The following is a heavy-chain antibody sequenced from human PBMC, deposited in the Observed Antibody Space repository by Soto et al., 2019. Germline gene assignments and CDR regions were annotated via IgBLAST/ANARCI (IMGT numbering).Heavy chain of an antibody. CDR1: GYTFTGDY. V-gene: IGHV1-2*04. CDR3: ARALSSSSGYYYMDV. CDR2: INPNSGGT. Sequence: ASVKGSCKASGYTFTGDYMHWVRQAPGQGLEWMGWINPNSGGTNYAQKFQGWVTMTRDTSISTAYMELSGLRSDDTAVYYCARALSSSSGYYYMDVWGKGTTVTVSS. J-gene: IGHJ6*03. D-gene: IGHD6-6*01.